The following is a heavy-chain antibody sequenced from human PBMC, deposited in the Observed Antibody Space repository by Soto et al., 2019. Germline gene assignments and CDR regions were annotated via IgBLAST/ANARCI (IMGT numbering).Heavy chain of an antibody. J-gene: IGHJ6*02. CDR2: IWYDGSNK. CDR3: AGGGLSPVVSYYYYGMDV. D-gene: IGHD3-16*02. Sequence: GSLRLSCAASGFTFSSYGMHWVRQAPGKGLEWVAVIWYDGSNKYYADSVKGRFTISRDNSKNTLYLQMNSLRAEDTAVYYWAGGGLSPVVSYYYYGMDVGGQGTTVTVPS. V-gene: IGHV3-33*01. CDR1: GFTFSSYG.